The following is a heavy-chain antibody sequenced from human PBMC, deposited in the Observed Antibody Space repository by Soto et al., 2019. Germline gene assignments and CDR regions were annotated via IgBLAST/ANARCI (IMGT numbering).Heavy chain of an antibody. J-gene: IGHJ4*02. Sequence: GASVKVTCKASGGTFSSNAIRWVRQAPGQGLEWMGGIIPIFGTANYAQKFQGRVTITADESTSTAYMELSSLRSEDTAVYYCARDMPGYSYGGPDYWGQGTLVTVSS. CDR1: GGTFSSNA. D-gene: IGHD5-18*01. CDR3: ARDMPGYSYGGPDY. V-gene: IGHV1-69*13. CDR2: IIPIFGTA.